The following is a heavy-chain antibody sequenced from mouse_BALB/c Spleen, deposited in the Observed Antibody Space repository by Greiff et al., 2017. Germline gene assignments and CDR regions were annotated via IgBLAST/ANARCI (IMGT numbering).Heavy chain of an antibody. CDR3: AREAPNWDDAMDY. Sequence: VKLMESGPGLVAPSQSLSITCTVSGFSLTSYGVHWVRQPPGKGLEWLGVIWAGGSTNYNSALMSRLSISEDNSKSQVFLKMNSLQTDDTAMYYCAREAPNWDDAMDYWGQGTSVTVSS. J-gene: IGHJ4*01. CDR1: GFSLTSYG. D-gene: IGHD4-1*01. V-gene: IGHV2-9*02. CDR2: IWAGGST.